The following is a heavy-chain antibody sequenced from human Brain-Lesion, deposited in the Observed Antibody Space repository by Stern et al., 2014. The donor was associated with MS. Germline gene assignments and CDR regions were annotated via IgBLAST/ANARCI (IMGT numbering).Heavy chain of an antibody. V-gene: IGHV3-30*18. D-gene: IGHD3-16*02. Sequence: MQLVESGGGVVQPGRSLRISCAASGFTFSSYGMHWVRQAPGKGLEWVAVISYDGSNKYYADSVKGRFPISRDNSKNTLYLQMNSLRAEDTAVYYCAKDHVMITFGGVIAPYFDYWGQGTLVTVSS. CDR1: GFTFSSYG. J-gene: IGHJ4*02. CDR2: ISYDGSNK. CDR3: AKDHVMITFGGVIAPYFDY.